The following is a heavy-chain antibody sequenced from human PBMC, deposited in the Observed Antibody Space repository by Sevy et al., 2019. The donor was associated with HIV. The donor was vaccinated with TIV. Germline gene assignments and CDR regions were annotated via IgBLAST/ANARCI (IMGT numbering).Heavy chain of an antibody. Sequence: ASVKVSCQASGYTFLTYGVSWVRQAPGQGLEWVGWMGVSHDKTKYAQNLQGRVTVTADKSTFTAHLEVRSLTFDDTAMYYCVRDGCDGSYYPDVYNVWGQGTMVTVSS. D-gene: IGHD1-26*01. V-gene: IGHV1-18*01. J-gene: IGHJ3*01. CDR2: MGVSHDKT. CDR1: GYTFLTYG. CDR3: VRDGCDGSYYPDVYNV.